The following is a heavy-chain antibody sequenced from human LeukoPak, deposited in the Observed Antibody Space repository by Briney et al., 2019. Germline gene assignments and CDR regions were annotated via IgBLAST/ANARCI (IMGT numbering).Heavy chain of an antibody. CDR3: ARGLRGSGIDP. CDR1: GYTFTDSY. CDR2: INPNSST. J-gene: IGHJ5*02. Sequence: ASVKVSCKASGYTFTDSYIHWVRQAPGQGLEWIGWINPNSSTNYAQKFQGRVTMTGDTSIKTAYMDLSRLTSDDTAIYYCARGLRGSGIDPWGQGTLVIVSS. V-gene: IGHV1-2*02.